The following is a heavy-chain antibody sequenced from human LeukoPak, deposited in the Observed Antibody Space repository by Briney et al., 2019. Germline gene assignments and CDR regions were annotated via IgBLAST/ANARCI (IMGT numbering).Heavy chain of an antibody. CDR1: GGSISSYY. V-gene: IGHV4-59*01. Sequence: SETLSLTCTVSGGSISSYYWSWIRQPPGKGLEWIGYIYYSGSTNYNPSLKSRVTISVDTSKNQFSLKLSSVTAADTAVYYCARVTGYSYGYWYCYYGMDVWGQGTTVTVSS. D-gene: IGHD5-18*01. CDR2: IYYSGST. J-gene: IGHJ6*02. CDR3: ARVTGYSYGYWYCYYGMDV.